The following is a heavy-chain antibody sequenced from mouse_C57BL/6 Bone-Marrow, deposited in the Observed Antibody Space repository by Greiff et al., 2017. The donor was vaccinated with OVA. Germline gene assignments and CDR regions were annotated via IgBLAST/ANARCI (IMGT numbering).Heavy chain of an antibody. V-gene: IGHV1-54*01. CDR2: INPGSGGT. CDR1: GYAFTNYL. CDR3: AGGPYYDGSSPFDY. D-gene: IGHD1-1*01. J-gene: IGHJ2*01. Sequence: QVQLQQSGAELVRPGTSVKVSCKASGYAFTNYLIEWVKQRPGQGLEWIGVINPGSGGTNYNEKFKGKATLTADKSSSTDDMQLSSLTSEDSAVYFCAGGPYYDGSSPFDYWGKGTTLTVSS.